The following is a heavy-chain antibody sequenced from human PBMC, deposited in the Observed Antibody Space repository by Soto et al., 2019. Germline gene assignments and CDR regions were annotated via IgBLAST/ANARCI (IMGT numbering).Heavy chain of an antibody. Sequence: QVQLVQSGAEVKKPGASVKVSCKASGYTFTIYGISWVRQAPGKGLEWMGWISGSNGNTDYAQNLQDRVTLTTDASTSSVYMELRSLRSDDTAVYYCARVDYYDSSGYYGYWGQGTLITVSS. V-gene: IGHV1-18*04. D-gene: IGHD3-22*01. CDR1: GYTFTIYG. CDR3: ARVDYYDSSGYYGY. J-gene: IGHJ4*02. CDR2: ISGSNGNT.